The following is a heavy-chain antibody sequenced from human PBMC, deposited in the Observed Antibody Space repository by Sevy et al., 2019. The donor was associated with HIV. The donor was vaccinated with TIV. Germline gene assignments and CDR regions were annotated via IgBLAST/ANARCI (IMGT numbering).Heavy chain of an antibody. CDR2: ITSGSSFI. V-gene: IGHV3-21*01. Sequence: GGSLRLSYAASGFTFSSYSMNWVRQAPGRGLEWVSSITSGSSFIFYAGSVKGRFTISRDNAKNSLYLQMNSLRAEDTAVYYCARPTSGMSEYEPLDNARFYGMDVWGPGTTVTVSS. CDR3: ARPTSGMSEYEPLDNARFYGMDV. J-gene: IGHJ6*02. CDR1: GFTFSSYS. D-gene: IGHD1-20*01.